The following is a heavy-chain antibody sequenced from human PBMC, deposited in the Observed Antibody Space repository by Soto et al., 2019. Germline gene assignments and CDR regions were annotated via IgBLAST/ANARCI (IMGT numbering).Heavy chain of an antibody. D-gene: IGHD1-26*01. V-gene: IGHV3-23*01. CDR1: GFTLSSYA. CDR2: ISGSGGST. J-gene: IGHJ6*02. Sequence: EVQLLESGGGLVQPGGSLRLSCAASGFTLSSYAMSWVRQAPGKGLEWVSAISGSGGSTYYADSVKGRFTISRDNSKNTLYLQMNSLRAEDTAVYYCAKDLLMGATGNYYYYGMDVWGQGTTVTVSS. CDR3: AKDLLMGATGNYYYYGMDV.